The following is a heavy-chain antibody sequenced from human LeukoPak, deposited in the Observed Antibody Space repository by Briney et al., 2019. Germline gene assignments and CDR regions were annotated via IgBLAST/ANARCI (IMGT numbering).Heavy chain of an antibody. D-gene: IGHD3-3*01. CDR2: IYYSGST. CDR1: GGSISSYY. CDR3: AKDLSLGVLAGPFYYYYYGMDV. Sequence: SETLSLTCTVSGGSISSYYWSWIRQPPGKGLEWIGYIYYSGSTNYNPSLKSRVTISVDTSKNQFSLKLSSVTAADTAVYYCAKDLSLGVLAGPFYYYYYGMDVWGQGTTVTVSS. J-gene: IGHJ6*02. V-gene: IGHV4-59*01.